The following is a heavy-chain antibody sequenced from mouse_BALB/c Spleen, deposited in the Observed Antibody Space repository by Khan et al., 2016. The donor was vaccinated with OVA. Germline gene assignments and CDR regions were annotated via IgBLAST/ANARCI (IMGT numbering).Heavy chain of an antibody. CDR2: IDPFNGST. CDR3: ARHGTSSWFAY. CDR1: GYSFTTYY. V-gene: IGHV1S135*01. J-gene: IGHJ3*01. Sequence: VQLQQSGPELMKPGASVKISCKASGYSFTTYYIHWVKQSHGKSLEWIGYIDPFNGSTTHNQKFKGKATLTVDKSSSTAYMHLSSLTSEDSAVYYCARHGTSSWFAYWGQGTLVTVSA. D-gene: IGHD1-1*01.